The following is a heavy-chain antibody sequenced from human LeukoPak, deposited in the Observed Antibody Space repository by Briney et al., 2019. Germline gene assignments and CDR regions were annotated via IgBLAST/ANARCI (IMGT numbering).Heavy chain of an antibody. V-gene: IGHV3-30*02. CDR3: AKGPAVLAADFDY. Sequence: AGSLSLSCAASVFTFINYCMHGVRQAPPKGVEWVAWISYDASNKLSAPSVKGRSTIYRANSHNTLYLQIHSLRPEDPAVYYCAKGPAVLAADFDYWGQGTLLAVS. CDR2: ISYDASNK. J-gene: IGHJ4*02. D-gene: IGHD6-13*01. CDR1: VFTFINYC.